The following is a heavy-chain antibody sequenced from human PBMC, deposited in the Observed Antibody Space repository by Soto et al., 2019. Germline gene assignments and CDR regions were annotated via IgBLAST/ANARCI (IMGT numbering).Heavy chain of an antibody. J-gene: IGHJ4*02. CDR2: ISYDGGNK. Sequence: QVQLVESGGGVVQPGRSLRLSCAASGFTFSSYGMHWVRQAPGKGLEWVAVISYDGGNKYYADSVKGRFTISRDNSKNTLYLQMNSLRAEDTAVYYCAKLYSGSYVDYWGQGTLVTVSS. CDR3: AKLYSGSYVDY. CDR1: GFTFSSYG. V-gene: IGHV3-30*18. D-gene: IGHD1-26*01.